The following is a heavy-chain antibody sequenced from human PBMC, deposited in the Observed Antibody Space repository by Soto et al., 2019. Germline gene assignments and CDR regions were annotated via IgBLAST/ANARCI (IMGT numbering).Heavy chain of an antibody. D-gene: IGHD3-16*01. CDR3: AREGGNGLDC. CDR1: GGSINSGGYY. Sequence: LTCFVSGGSINSGGYYWSWIRQHPGKGLEWIGYIYYSGTAHSNPSLNGRVDISVDTSKNQFSLELSSVTAADTAVYYRAREGGNGLDCWGQGTLGTVSS. V-gene: IGHV4-31*03. CDR2: IYYSGTA. J-gene: IGHJ4*02.